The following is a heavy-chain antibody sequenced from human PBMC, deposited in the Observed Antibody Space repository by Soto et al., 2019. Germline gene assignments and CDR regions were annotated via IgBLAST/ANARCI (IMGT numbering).Heavy chain of an antibody. V-gene: IGHV4-34*01. J-gene: IGHJ5*02. D-gene: IGHD5-12*01. CDR1: GGSFSGYY. CDR3: XXGPNLWWLREGWFDP. CDR2: INHSGST. Sequence: QVQLQQWGAGLLKPSETLSLTCAVYGGSFSGYYWSWIRQPPGKGLEWIGEINHSGSTNYNPSLKSRVTISVDTSKNQFSLKLSSVTAADTAVYYXXXGPNLWWLREGWFDPWGQGTLVTVSS.